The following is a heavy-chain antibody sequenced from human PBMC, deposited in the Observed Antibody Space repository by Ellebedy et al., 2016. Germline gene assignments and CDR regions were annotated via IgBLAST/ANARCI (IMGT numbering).Heavy chain of an antibody. D-gene: IGHD3-10*01. CDR1: GGSFSGYY. Sequence: SETLSLXXAVYGGSFSGYYWSWIRQPPGKGLEWIGYIYYSGSTNYNPSLKSRVTISVDTSKNQFSLKLSSVTAADTAVYYCARGSGYGAFDIWGQGTMVTVSS. V-gene: IGHV4-59*01. CDR3: ARGSGYGAFDI. CDR2: IYYSGST. J-gene: IGHJ3*02.